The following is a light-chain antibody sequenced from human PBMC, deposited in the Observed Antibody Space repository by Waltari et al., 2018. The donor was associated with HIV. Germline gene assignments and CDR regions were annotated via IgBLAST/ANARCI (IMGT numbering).Light chain of an antibody. CDR2: KDS. V-gene: IGLV3-25*03. CDR1: ALPKQY. CDR3: QSADSSGTYV. J-gene: IGLJ1*01. Sequence: SYELTQPPSVSASPGQTARITCSGDALPKQYVYWYQQRPGQAPVLVMYKDSERPSGIPERFSGSSSGTTVTLTISGVQAEDEAAYYCQSADSSGTYVFGTGTKVTVL.